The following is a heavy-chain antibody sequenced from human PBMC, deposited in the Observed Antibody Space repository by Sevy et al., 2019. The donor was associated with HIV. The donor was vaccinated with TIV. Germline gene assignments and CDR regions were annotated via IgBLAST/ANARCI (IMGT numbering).Heavy chain of an antibody. CDR3: ARSPPVVVVPGAPSWFDP. J-gene: IGHJ5*02. CDR2: INESGIT. CDR1: DGSFSGYY. D-gene: IGHD2-2*01. Sequence: SETLSLTCAVHDGSFSGYYWNWIRQLPGKGLEWIAEINESGITYYNPSLKSRVTISVDTSKKQFSLKLNSVTAVDSAVYFCARSPPVVVVPGAPSWFDPWGQGTLVTVSS. V-gene: IGHV4-34*01.